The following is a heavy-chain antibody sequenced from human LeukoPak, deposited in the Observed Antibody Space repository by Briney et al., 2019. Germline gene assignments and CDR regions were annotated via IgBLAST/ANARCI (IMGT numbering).Heavy chain of an antibody. CDR1: GYTFTGYY. V-gene: IGHV1-2*02. J-gene: IGHJ6*02. CDR3: ARDSPILGYGMDV. Sequence: RASVKVSCKASGYTFTGYYMHWVRQAPGQGLEWMGWINPNSGGTNYAQKFQGRVTMTRDTSISTAYMELSRLRSDDTAVYYCARDSPILGYGMDVWGQGTTVTVSS. D-gene: IGHD3-9*01. CDR2: INPNSGGT.